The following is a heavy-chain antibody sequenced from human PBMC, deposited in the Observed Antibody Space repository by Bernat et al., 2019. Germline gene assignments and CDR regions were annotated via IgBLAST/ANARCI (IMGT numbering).Heavy chain of an antibody. CDR1: GYTFTSYY. V-gene: IGHV1-46*03. Sequence: QVQLMQSGAEVKKPGASVKVSCKASGYTFTSYYMHWVRQAPGQGLEWMGIINPSGGSTNYAQKFQGRVTMTRDTSTSTVYMELSSLRSEDTAVYYCARDRAFYSGNSGVCDYWGQGALVTVSS. CDR3: ARDRAFYSGNSGVCDY. D-gene: IGHD4-23*01. J-gene: IGHJ4*02. CDR2: INPSGGST.